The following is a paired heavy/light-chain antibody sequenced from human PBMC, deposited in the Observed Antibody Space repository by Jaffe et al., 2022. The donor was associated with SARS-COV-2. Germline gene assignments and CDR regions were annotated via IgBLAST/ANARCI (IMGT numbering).Light chain of an antibody. V-gene: IGLV2-8*01. Sequence: QSALTQPPSASGSPGQSVTISCTGTNSDIGGYNHVSWYLQHPGKAPKLIIYEVSERPSGVPDRFSGSKSGITASLTVSGLQAEDEADYYCCSFADTDKWVFGGGTKLIVL. CDR3: CSFADTDKWV. CDR2: EVS. CDR1: NSDIGGYNH. J-gene: IGLJ2*01.
Heavy chain of an antibody. V-gene: IGHV3-48*04. Sequence: EVQLMESGGGFVRPGGSLRLSCAASGFSFGSYPMNWVRQAPGKGLEWISYINRDGSAAVYADSVKGRFTVSRDNGKNSLYLQMTSLRGEDTAVYYCAKDHEWASDYWGQGTQVTVSS. J-gene: IGHJ4*02. D-gene: IGHD1-26*01. CDR2: INRDGSAA. CDR1: GFSFGSYP. CDR3: AKDHEWASDY.